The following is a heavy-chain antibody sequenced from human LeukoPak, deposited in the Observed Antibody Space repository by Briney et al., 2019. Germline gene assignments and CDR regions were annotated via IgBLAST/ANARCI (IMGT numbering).Heavy chain of an antibody. D-gene: IGHD6-19*01. V-gene: IGHV4-4*02. CDR1: GDSISSTNW. Sequence: PSGTLSLTCAVSGDSISSTNWWSWVRQPPGKGLEWIGEIYHSGTTNYNPSLKSRVTISVDTSKNQFSLKLSSVTAADTAVYYCARAPYSSGFFDYWGQGTLVTVSS. CDR3: ARAPYSSGFFDY. J-gene: IGHJ4*02. CDR2: IYHSGTT.